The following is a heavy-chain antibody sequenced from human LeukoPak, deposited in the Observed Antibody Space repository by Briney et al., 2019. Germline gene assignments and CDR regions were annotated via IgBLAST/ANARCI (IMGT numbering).Heavy chain of an antibody. J-gene: IGHJ4*02. V-gene: IGHV4-61*02. Sequence: SQTLSLTCTVSGGSISSGSYYWSWIRQPAGKGLEWIGRIYTSGSTNYNPSLKSRVTISVDTSMNQFSPKLSFVTAADTAVYYCARGYYYDSSGYYYVFDYWGQGTLVTVSA. CDR3: ARGYYYDSSGYYYVFDY. CDR1: GGSISSGSYY. D-gene: IGHD3-22*01. CDR2: IYTSGST.